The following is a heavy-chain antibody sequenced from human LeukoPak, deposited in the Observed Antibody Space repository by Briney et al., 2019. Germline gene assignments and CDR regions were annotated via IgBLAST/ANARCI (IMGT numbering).Heavy chain of an antibody. D-gene: IGHD4-17*01. CDR3: ARDYGDYETYYYYYYGMDV. CDR1: GYSISSGYQ. CDR2: IHHSGAT. Sequence: SETLSLTCTVSGYSISSGYQWAWIRQPPGKGLEWIASIHHSGATYYSPSLKSRVTMSVDTSKNQFSLKLSSVTAADTAVYYCARDYGDYETYYYYYYGMDVWGQGTTVTVSS. J-gene: IGHJ6*02. V-gene: IGHV4-38-2*02.